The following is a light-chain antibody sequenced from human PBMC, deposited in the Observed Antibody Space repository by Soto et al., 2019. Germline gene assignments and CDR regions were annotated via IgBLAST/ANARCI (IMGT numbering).Light chain of an antibody. Sequence: EIALTQSPATLSLSPGERVTLSCRASQSISNYLAWYHQKPGQAPRLLIYDTSNRAAAVPARFSGSGSGTDFTLTIRSLEPEDSAVYYCQQRNSWPRTFGQGTKVEVK. CDR1: QSISNY. J-gene: IGKJ1*01. CDR3: QQRNSWPRT. CDR2: DTS. V-gene: IGKV3-11*01.